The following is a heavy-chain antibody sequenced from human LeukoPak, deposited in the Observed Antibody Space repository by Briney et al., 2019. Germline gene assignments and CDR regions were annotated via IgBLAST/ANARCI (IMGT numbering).Heavy chain of an antibody. D-gene: IGHD2-2*02. CDR1: GGSISSYY. Sequence: SETLSLTCTVSGGSISSYYWSWIRQPPGKGLEWIGFIYYSGSTNYNPSLKSRVTISVDTSKNQFSLKLSSVTAADTAVYYCARFLGYCSSTSCYTRGAYDAFDIWGQGTMVTASS. CDR3: ARFLGYCSSTSCYTRGAYDAFDI. V-gene: IGHV4-59*01. J-gene: IGHJ3*02. CDR2: IYYSGST.